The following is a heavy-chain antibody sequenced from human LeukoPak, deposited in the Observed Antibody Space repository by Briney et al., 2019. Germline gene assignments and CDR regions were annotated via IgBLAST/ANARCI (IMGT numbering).Heavy chain of an antibody. J-gene: IGHJ3*01. Sequence: ASVKVSCKASGGTFSSYAISWVRQAPGQGLEWMGRIIPILGIANYAQKFQGRVTIIADRSTTTAYMELSSLRSEDTAVYYCATSEGDCSSTSCSRLWGQGTMVTVSS. CDR3: ATSEGDCSSTSCSRL. V-gene: IGHV1-69*04. D-gene: IGHD2-2*01. CDR2: IIPILGIA. CDR1: GGTFSSYA.